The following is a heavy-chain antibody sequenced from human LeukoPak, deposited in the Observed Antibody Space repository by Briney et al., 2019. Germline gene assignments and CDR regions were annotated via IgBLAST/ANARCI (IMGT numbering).Heavy chain of an antibody. V-gene: IGHV4-30-4*01. CDR2: IYYSGSI. Sequence: SETLSLTCTVSGGSISSGDYYWSWIRQPPGKGLEWIGYIYYSGSIYYNPSLKSRVTISVDTSKNQFSLKLSSVTAADTAVYYCARVTAVAGIIDYWGQGTLVTVSS. CDR3: ARVTAVAGIIDY. J-gene: IGHJ4*02. CDR1: GGSISSGDYY. D-gene: IGHD6-19*01.